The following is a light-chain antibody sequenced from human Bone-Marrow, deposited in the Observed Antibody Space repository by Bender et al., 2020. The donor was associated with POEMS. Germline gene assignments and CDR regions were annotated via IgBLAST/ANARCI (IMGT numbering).Light chain of an antibody. Sequence: QSALTQPASVSGSPGQSITISCTGTSSDVGSFNVVSWYQQHPGKAPKLIIYDVNNRPSGVSDRFSGSKSGNTASLSIFGLQAEDEADYYCSSYSSGRTMWLFGGGTKLTVL. J-gene: IGLJ3*02. CDR2: DVN. CDR3: SSYSSGRTMWL. V-gene: IGLV2-14*02. CDR1: SSDVGSFNV.